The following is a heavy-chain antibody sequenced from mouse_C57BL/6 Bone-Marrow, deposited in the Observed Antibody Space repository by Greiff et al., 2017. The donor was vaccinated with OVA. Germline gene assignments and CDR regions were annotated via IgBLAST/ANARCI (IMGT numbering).Heavy chain of an antibody. CDR3: ARLLITTPYFDY. Sequence: VQLQQSGPELVKPGASVKISCKASGYTFTDYYMNWVKQSHGKSLEWIGDINPNNGGTSYNQKFKGKATLTVDKSSSTAYMELRSLTSEDSAVYYCARLLITTPYFDYWGQGTTLTVSS. CDR1: GYTFTDYY. V-gene: IGHV1-26*01. J-gene: IGHJ2*01. D-gene: IGHD1-1*01. CDR2: INPNNGGT.